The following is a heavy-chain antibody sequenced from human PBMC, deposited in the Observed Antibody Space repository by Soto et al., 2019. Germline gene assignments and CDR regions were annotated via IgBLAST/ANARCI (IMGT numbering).Heavy chain of an antibody. CDR1: GYTFTSYA. V-gene: IGHV1-3*05. Sequence: QVQLVQSGAEEKKPGASVKVSCKASGYTFTSYAMNRVRQATGQRRECTGWINAGNGNTKYSQKFQGRVTITRDTSASTADMALSSLRSEDTAVSYCARGLVVADYGCQGTLVTVSA. D-gene: IGHD2-2*01. J-gene: IGHJ4*02. CDR2: INAGNGNT. CDR3: ARGLVVADY.